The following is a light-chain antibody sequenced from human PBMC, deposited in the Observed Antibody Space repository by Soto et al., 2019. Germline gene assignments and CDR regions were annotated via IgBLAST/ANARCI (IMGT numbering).Light chain of an antibody. CDR2: EVS. J-gene: IGLJ1*01. CDR1: SSDVGSYNR. Sequence: QSALTQLPSVSGSPGQSVTISCTGTSSDVGSYNRVSWYQQPPGTAPKLMIYEVSNRPSGVPDRFSGSKSGNTASLTISGLQAEDEADYYCSSYTSSSTEVFGTGTKVTVL. CDR3: SSYTSSSTEV. V-gene: IGLV2-18*02.